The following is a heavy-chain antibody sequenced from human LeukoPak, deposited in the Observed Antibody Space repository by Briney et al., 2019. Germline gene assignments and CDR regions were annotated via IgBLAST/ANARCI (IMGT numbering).Heavy chain of an antibody. Sequence: GGSLRLSCAASGFTFSIYAMHWVRQAPGKGLEWVAVISYDGSNKYYADSVKGRFTISRDNSKNTLYLQMNSLRAEDTAVYYCARDQGDDILTGLDYWGQGTLVTVSS. D-gene: IGHD3-9*01. V-gene: IGHV3-30*04. CDR2: ISYDGSNK. CDR3: ARDQGDDILTGLDY. CDR1: GFTFSIYA. J-gene: IGHJ4*02.